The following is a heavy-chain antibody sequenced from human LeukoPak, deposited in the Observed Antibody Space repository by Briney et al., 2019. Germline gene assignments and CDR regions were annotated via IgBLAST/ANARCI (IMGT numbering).Heavy chain of an antibody. D-gene: IGHD3-22*01. J-gene: IGHJ4*02. CDR2: IWYDGSNK. CDR3: ARDEKIQKYYYDSSGPGDY. V-gene: IGHV3-33*01. Sequence: GGSLRLSCAASGFTFSSYGMHWVRQAPGKGLEWVAVIWYDGSNKYYADSVKGRFTISRDNSKNTLYLQMNSLRAEDTAVYYCARDEKIQKYYYDSSGPGDYWGQGTLVTVSS. CDR1: GFTFSSYG.